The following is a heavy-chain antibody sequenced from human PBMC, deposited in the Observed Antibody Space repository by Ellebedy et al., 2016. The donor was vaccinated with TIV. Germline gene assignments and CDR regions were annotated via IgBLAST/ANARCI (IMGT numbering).Heavy chain of an antibody. Sequence: ASVKVSCKASGYSFNYYDISWLRHAPGQGLEWVGWISPYPGDTKYAQNVQGRVTMTTETSTSTAYMELRSLRSDDTAVYYCARDMVQGMVAVYVWFDFWGQGTQVTVSS. CDR1: GYSFNYYD. V-gene: IGHV1-18*01. J-gene: IGHJ4*02. CDR2: ISPYPGDT. D-gene: IGHD3-10*01. CDR3: ARDMVQGMVAVYVWFDF.